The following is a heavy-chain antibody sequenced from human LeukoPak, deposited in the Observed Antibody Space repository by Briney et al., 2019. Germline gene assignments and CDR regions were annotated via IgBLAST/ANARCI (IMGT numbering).Heavy chain of an antibody. Sequence: GGSLRLSCAASGFTFSSYAMSWVREAPARGLEWVSSLRGNGDTFYADSVKGRFTLSRDDSRNTVYLQLNKLRVEDTAVYYCAKASRVSNADAVLWSQGTVVTVSP. V-gene: IGHV3-23*01. CDR3: AKASRVSNADAVL. D-gene: IGHD1-1*01. J-gene: IGHJ4*02. CDR1: GFTFSSYA. CDR2: LRGNGDT.